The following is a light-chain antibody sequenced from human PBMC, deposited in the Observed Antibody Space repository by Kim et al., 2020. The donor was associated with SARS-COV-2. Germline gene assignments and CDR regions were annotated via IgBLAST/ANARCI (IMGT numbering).Light chain of an antibody. Sequence: GQAATFSCTGASTDVDGYMYVASYQQHPGNATKLLIYAVSDRPSAVPDPLSGSKAGKTASLSVSGIQAEKVADYDCSGNAGRIVVVFGGGTQLTVL. J-gene: IGLJ2*01. CDR3: SGNAGRIVVV. CDR1: STDVDGYMY. CDR2: AVS. V-gene: IGLV2-8*01.